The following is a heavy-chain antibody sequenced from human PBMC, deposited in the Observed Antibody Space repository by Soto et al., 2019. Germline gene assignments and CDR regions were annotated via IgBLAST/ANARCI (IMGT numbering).Heavy chain of an antibody. V-gene: IGHV3-74*01. CDR2: VHSDGTTT. CDR3: SRGDRGGFDL. Sequence: EVQLVESGGGLVQPGESLRLSCAASGFTFDYYWMHWVRQAPGKGLVWVSRVHSDGTTTTYADSVKGRFTISRDNARNTVSLQISSLSAEYIPIYYCSRGDRGGFDLWGHGTVVTVSS. CDR1: GFTFDYYW. J-gene: IGHJ3*01. D-gene: IGHD2-15*01.